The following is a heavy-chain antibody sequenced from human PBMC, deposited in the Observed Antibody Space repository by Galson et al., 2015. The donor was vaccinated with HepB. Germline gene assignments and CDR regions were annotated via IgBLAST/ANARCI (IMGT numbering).Heavy chain of an antibody. CDR2: IIPILGIA. D-gene: IGHD4-17*01. CDR3: ARAPTGRTTVTTYFDL. V-gene: IGHV1-69*02. J-gene: IGHJ2*01. Sequence: SVKVSCKASGGTFSSYTISWVRQAPGQGLEWMGRIIPILGIANYAQKFQGRVTITADKSTSTAYMELSSLRSEDTAVYYCARAPTGRTTVTTYFDLWGRGTLVTVSS. CDR1: GGTFSSYT.